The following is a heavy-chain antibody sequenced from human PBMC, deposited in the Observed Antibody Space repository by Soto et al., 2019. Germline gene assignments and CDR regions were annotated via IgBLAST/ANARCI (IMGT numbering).Heavy chain of an antibody. Sequence: QVQLQESGPGLVKPSQTLTLTSTVSGGSISSGSFYWSWIRQHPGKGLEWIGHISDSGSSYYNPSLESRVTISVDTSKNQFSLKLSAVTAADTAVYFCARTTFYDIFTAYYSLFDYWGQGTLVIVSS. CDR3: ARTTFYDIFTAYYSLFDY. D-gene: IGHD3-9*01. CDR2: ISDSGSS. J-gene: IGHJ4*02. V-gene: IGHV4-31*03. CDR1: GGSISSGSFY.